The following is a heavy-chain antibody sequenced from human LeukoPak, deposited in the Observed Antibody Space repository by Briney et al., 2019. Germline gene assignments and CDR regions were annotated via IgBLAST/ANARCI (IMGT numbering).Heavy chain of an antibody. V-gene: IGHV3-21*05. CDR3: VRTHCSGGSCYSRPLDY. CDR1: GFTFSSYA. CDR2: ISSSGSYI. J-gene: IGHJ4*02. D-gene: IGHD2-15*01. Sequence: GGSLRLSCAASGFTFSSYAMNWVRQAPGKGLEWVSYISSSGSYIYYADSVKGRFTISRDNAKNSLYLQMNSLRAEDTAVYYCVRTHCSGGSCYSRPLDYWGQGTLVTVSS.